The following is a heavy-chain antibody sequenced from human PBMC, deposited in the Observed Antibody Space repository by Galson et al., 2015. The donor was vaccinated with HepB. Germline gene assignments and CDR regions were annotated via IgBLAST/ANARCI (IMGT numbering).Heavy chain of an antibody. CDR3: AKIRPVDYYDSSGPLEGYFDL. D-gene: IGHD3-22*01. Sequence: SLRLSCAASGFTFSSYAMSWVRQAPGKGLEWVSAISGSGGSTYYADSVKGRFTISRDNSKNTLYLQMNSLRAEDTAVYYCAKIRPVDYYDSSGPLEGYFDLWGRGTLATVSS. CDR1: GFTFSSYA. J-gene: IGHJ2*01. V-gene: IGHV3-23*01. CDR2: ISGSGGST.